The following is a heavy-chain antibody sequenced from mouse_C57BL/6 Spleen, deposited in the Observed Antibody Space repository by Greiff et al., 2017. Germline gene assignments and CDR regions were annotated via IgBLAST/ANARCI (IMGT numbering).Heavy chain of an antibody. Sequence: QVQLQQPGAELVKPGASVKLSCKASGYTFTSYWMHWVKQRPGQGLEWIGMIHPNSGSTNYNEKFKSKATLTVDKSSSTAYMQLSSLTSEDSAVYYCAREAVYYGSFFDYWGQGTTLTVSS. CDR2: IHPNSGST. CDR3: AREAVYYGSFFDY. CDR1: GYTFTSYW. V-gene: IGHV1-64*01. D-gene: IGHD1-1*01. J-gene: IGHJ2*01.